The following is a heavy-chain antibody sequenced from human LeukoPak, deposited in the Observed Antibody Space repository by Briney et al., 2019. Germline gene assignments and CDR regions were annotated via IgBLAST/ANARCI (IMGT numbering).Heavy chain of an antibody. Sequence: ASVKVSCKASGYTFTSYYMHWVRQAPGQGLEWMGWINPNSGGTNYAQKFQGRVTMTRDKSIRTAYMELSRLRSDDTAVNYCARPKAHPDSSGYYAPYDAFDIWGQGTMVTVSS. J-gene: IGHJ3*02. V-gene: IGHV1-2*02. CDR2: INPNSGGT. D-gene: IGHD3-22*01. CDR1: GYTFTSYY. CDR3: ARPKAHPDSSGYYAPYDAFDI.